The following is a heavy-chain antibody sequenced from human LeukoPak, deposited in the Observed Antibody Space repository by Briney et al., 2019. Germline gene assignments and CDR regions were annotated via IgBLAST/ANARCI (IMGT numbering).Heavy chain of an antibody. CDR2: MNPNSGNT. Sequence: ASVKVSCKASGYTFTSYGISWVRQATGQGLEWMGWMNPNSGNTGYAQKFQGRVTMTRSTSISTAYMELSSLTFEDTAVYYCTRSVRNGHIDYWGQGTLVTVSS. J-gene: IGHJ4*02. CDR3: TRSVRNGHIDY. D-gene: IGHD2-21*01. CDR1: GYTFTSYG. V-gene: IGHV1-8*02.